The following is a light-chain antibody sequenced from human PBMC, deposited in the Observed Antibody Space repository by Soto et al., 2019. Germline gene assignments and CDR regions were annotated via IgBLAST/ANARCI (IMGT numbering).Light chain of an antibody. V-gene: IGLV2-23*01. Sequence: SALTQPASVSGSPGQSITISCTGTSCDVGSYNLVSWYQQHPGKAPKLMIYEGSKRPSGVSNRFSGSKSGNTASLTISGLQAEDEADYYCCSYAGSSSYVFGTGTKVTVL. CDR2: EGS. CDR3: CSYAGSSSYV. CDR1: SCDVGSYNL. J-gene: IGLJ1*01.